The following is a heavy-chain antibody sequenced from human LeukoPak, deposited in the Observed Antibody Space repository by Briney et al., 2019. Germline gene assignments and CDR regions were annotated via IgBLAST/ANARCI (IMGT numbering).Heavy chain of an antibody. CDR3: SQLMGDYDASGYYPIVH. Sequence: GGSLRLSCAASGFTFSNYAMSWVRQAPGMGLEWVSAVTASGGSTYYADSVKGRFTISRDNSKNTLYLQMDSLRAADTAVYYCSQLMGDYDASGYYPIVHWGQGTLVTVSS. V-gene: IGHV3-23*01. CDR1: GFTFSNYA. D-gene: IGHD3-22*01. J-gene: IGHJ4*02. CDR2: VTASGGST.